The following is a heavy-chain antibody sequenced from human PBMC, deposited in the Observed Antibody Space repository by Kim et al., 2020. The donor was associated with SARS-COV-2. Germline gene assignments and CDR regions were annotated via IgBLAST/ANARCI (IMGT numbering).Heavy chain of an antibody. Sequence: ASVKVSCKASGYTFTSYGISWVRQAPGQGLEWMGWISAYNGNTNYAQKLQGRVTMTTDTSTSTAYMELRSLRSDDTAVYYCARGDSSGPHYYYGMDVWGQGTTVTVSS. D-gene: IGHD3-22*01. J-gene: IGHJ6*02. CDR1: GYTFTSYG. CDR2: ISAYNGNT. CDR3: ARGDSSGPHYYYGMDV. V-gene: IGHV1-18*04.